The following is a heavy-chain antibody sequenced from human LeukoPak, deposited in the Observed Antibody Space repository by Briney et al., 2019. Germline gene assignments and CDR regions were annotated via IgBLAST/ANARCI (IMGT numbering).Heavy chain of an antibody. CDR3: AKEGGSVVGGTIPFDY. CDR2: ISGSGRGT. V-gene: IGHV3-23*01. D-gene: IGHD1-26*01. Sequence: GGSLRLSCAASGFTFSTYAMNWVRQAPGKGLEWVSAISGSGRGTYYADSVKDRFTISRDNSKNSLYLQMNSLRAEDTAKYYCAKEGGSVVGGTIPFDYWGQGTLVTVSS. CDR1: GFTFSTYA. J-gene: IGHJ4*02.